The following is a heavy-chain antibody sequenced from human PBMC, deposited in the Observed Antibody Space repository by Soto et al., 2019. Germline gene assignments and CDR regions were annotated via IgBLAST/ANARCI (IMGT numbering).Heavy chain of an antibody. CDR1: GYTFTSYD. V-gene: IGHV1-8*01. Sequence: ASVKVSCKASGYTFTSYDINWVRQATGQGLEWMGWMNPNSGNTGYAQKFQGRVTMTRNTSISTAYMELSSLRSEDTAVYYCARVGSGSSFYYYYCGMYVWGQGTTVTVSS. CDR2: MNPNSGNT. J-gene: IGHJ6*02. D-gene: IGHD3-10*01. CDR3: ARVGSGSSFYYYYCGMYV.